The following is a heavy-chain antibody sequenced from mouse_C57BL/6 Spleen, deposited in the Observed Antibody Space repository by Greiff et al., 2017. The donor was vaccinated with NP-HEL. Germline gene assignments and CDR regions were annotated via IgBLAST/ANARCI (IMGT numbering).Heavy chain of an antibody. CDR2: ISYSGST. CDR3: ARGEANWRDAMDY. CDR1: GYSITSGYD. D-gene: IGHD4-1*01. Sequence: EVKLMESGPGMVKPSQSLSLTCTVTGYSITSGYDWHWIRHFPGNNLEWMGYISYSGSTNYNPSLNSRISITHDTSKNHFFLKLNSLTTEDTATYYCARGEANWRDAMDYWGQGTSVTVSA. V-gene: IGHV3-1*01. J-gene: IGHJ4*01.